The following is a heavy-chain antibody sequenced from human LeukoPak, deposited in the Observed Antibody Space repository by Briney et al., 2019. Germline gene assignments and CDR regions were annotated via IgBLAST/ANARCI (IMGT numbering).Heavy chain of an antibody. V-gene: IGHV3-23*01. D-gene: IGHD6-19*01. CDR2: INANSGTT. J-gene: IGHJ5*01. CDR3: AKPISGGLAVTADWFHP. CDR1: GFAFSVYA. Sequence: GGSLRLSCTASGFAFSVYAMSWLRQPPGKGLEWVATINANSGTTSYAASVRGRFTISRDNSKNTLYLQLNTLRADDTATYYCAKPISGGLAVTADWFHPWGQGTLVVVSS.